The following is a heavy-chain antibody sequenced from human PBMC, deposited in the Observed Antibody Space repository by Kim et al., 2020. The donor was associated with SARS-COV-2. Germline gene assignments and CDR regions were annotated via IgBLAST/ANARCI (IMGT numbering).Heavy chain of an antibody. D-gene: IGHD3-16*01. V-gene: IGHV3-30*07. CDR2: K. CDR3: ARVGGNGAFDI. Sequence: KNYDAAVKGRFTVARDNSKNTLYLRMNSLRAEDTAVYYCARVGGNGAFDIWGQGTMVTVSS. J-gene: IGHJ3*02.